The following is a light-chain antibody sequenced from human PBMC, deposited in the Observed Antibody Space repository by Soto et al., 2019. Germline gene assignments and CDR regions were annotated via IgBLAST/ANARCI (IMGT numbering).Light chain of an antibody. Sequence: DIQMTQSPATLSASVGDRVTITCRASQSVRSGLAWYQQKPGTAPKLLIFDASRLESGVPSRFSGSASGTEFTLTISSLQPDDFVVYYCQQYNNWPRTFGQGTKV. V-gene: IGKV1-5*01. J-gene: IGKJ1*01. CDR1: QSVRSG. CDR3: QQYNNWPRT. CDR2: DAS.